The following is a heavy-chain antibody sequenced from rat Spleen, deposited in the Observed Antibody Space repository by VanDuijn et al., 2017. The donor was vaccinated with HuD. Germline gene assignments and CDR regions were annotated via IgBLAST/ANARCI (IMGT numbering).Heavy chain of an antibody. CDR1: GFTFSNYD. D-gene: IGHD1-9*01. Sequence: EVQLVESGGGLVQPGRSMKLSCAASGFTFSNYDMAWVRQAPTKGLEWVASISYDGSSTYYRDSVKGRFTISRDNAKSTLYLQMDSLRSEDTATYYCTTSHTMDVMDAWGQGASVTVSS. CDR3: TTSHTMDVMDA. J-gene: IGHJ4*01. V-gene: IGHV5-20*01. CDR2: ISYDGSST.